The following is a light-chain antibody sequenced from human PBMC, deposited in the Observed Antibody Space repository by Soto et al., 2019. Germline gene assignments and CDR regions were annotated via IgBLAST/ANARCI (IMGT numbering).Light chain of an antibody. J-gene: IGLJ1*01. CDR3: AAWDDSLGGYV. CDR2: RTN. CDR1: SSNIGSNI. Sequence: QSVLTQPPSASGTPGQRVSITCSGSSSNIGSNIVNWYQQLPGRAPKLLIYRTNQRPSGVPDRFSASKSGTSASLAISGLQSEDEADYYCAAWDDSLGGYVFGPGTKLTVL. V-gene: IGLV1-44*01.